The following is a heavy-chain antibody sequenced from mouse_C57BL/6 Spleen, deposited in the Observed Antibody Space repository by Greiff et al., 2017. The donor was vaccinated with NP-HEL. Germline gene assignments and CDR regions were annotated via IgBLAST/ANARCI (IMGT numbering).Heavy chain of an antibody. CDR1: GFTFSDYY. J-gene: IGHJ4*01. CDR3: ARVGIYYYGSSFHYAMDY. V-gene: IGHV5-16*01. CDR2: INYDGSST. D-gene: IGHD1-1*01. Sequence: EVMLVESEGGLVQPGSSMKLSCTASGFTFSDYYMAWVRQVPEKGLEWVANINYDGSSTYYLDSLKSRFIISRDNAKNILYLQMSSLKSEDTATYYCARVGIYYYGSSFHYAMDYWGQGTSVTVSS.